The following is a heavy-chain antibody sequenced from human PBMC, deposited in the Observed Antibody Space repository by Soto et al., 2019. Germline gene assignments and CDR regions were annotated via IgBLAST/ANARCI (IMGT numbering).Heavy chain of an antibody. CDR1: GYTFTSYA. Sequence: ASVKVSCKASGYTFTSYAMHWVRQAPGQRLEWMGWINAGNGNTKYSQKFQGRVTITRDTSASTAYMELSSLRSEDTAVYYCARDTARPYYYYYGMDVWGQCTTVTVSS. CDR3: ARDTARPYYYYYGMDV. D-gene: IGHD5-18*01. V-gene: IGHV1-3*01. CDR2: INAGNGNT. J-gene: IGHJ6*02.